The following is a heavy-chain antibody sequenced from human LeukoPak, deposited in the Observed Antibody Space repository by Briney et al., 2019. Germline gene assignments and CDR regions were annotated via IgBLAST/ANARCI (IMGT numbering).Heavy chain of an antibody. J-gene: IGHJ1*01. CDR1: GYTFTSYG. CDR3: ARHHAYYYDSSGYPSFQH. D-gene: IGHD3-22*01. Sequence: ASVKVSCKASGYTFTSYGISWVRQAPGQGLEWMGWISAYNGNTNYAQKLQGRVTMTTGTSTSTAYMELRSLRSDDTAVYYCARHHAYYYDSSGYPSFQHWGQGTLVTVSS. CDR2: ISAYNGNT. V-gene: IGHV1-18*01.